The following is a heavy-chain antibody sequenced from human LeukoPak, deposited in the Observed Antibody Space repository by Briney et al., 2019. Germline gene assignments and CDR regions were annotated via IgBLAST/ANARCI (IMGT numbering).Heavy chain of an antibody. CDR3: ARARRDTAMAPPEDV. Sequence: GGSLRLSCAASGFTVSSNYMSWVRQAPGKGLEWVSVIYSGGSTYYADSVKGRFTISRDNSKNTLYLQMNGLRAEDTAVYYCARARRDTAMAPPEDVWGQGTTVTVSS. J-gene: IGHJ6*02. CDR2: IYSGGST. CDR1: GFTVSSNY. D-gene: IGHD5-18*01. V-gene: IGHV3-66*01.